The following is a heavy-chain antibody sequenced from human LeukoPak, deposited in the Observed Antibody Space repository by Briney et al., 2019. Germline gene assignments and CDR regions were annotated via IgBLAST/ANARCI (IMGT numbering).Heavy chain of an antibody. Sequence: GGSLRLSCAASGFTFDDYAMHWVRQAPGQGLEWVSGISWNSGSIGYADSVKGRFTISRDNAKNSLYLQMNSLRAEDTALYYCAKVWVRYSYGYGYFDYWGQGTLVTVSS. V-gene: IGHV3-9*01. CDR3: AKVWVRYSYGYGYFDY. J-gene: IGHJ4*02. D-gene: IGHD5-18*01. CDR2: ISWNSGSI. CDR1: GFTFDDYA.